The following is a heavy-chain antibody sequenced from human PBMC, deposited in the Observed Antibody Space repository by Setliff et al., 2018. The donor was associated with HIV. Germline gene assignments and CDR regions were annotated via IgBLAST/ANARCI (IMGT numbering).Heavy chain of an antibody. CDR3: VRELLGSGGTVPEVNFFDF. D-gene: IGHD1-26*01. J-gene: IGHJ4*02. CDR2: IFYFGSV. V-gene: IGHV4-39*07. Sequence: SETLSLTCKVSGGSFNTRRTKWGWIRQSPGKGLEWIGSIFYFGSVTYNPSLKSRPLISIDTSKTQFSLNLRSVTAADTAVYYCVRELLGSGGTVPEVNFFDFWGQGTLVTVSS. CDR1: GGSFNTRRTK.